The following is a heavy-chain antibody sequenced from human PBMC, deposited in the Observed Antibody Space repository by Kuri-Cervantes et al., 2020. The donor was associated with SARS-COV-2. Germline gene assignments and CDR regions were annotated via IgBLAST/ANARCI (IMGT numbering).Heavy chain of an antibody. CDR1: GGSFSGYY. Sequence: GGSLRLSCAVYGGSFSGYYWSWIRQAPGKGLEWVSYISSSSSYTNYADSVKGRFTISRDNAKNSLYLQMNSLRAEDTAVYYCASRGNSRNWYFDLWGRGTLVTVSS. D-gene: IGHD2/OR15-2a*01. CDR2: ISSSSSYT. V-gene: IGHV3-11*03. CDR3: ASRGNSRNWYFDL. J-gene: IGHJ2*01.